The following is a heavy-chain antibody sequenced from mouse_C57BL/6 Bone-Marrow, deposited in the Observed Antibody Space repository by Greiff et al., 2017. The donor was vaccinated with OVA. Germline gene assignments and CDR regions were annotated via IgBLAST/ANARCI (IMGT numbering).Heavy chain of an antibody. CDR2: IYPGSGST. V-gene: IGHV1-55*01. Sequence: QVQLQQPGAELVKPGASVKMSCKASGYTFTSYWITWVKQRPGQGLEWIGDIYPGSGSTNYNEKFKSKATLTVDTSSSTAYMQLSSLTSEDSAVYYCARRFGGYYRGYFDYWGQGTTLTVSS. D-gene: IGHD2-3*01. CDR1: GYTFTSYW. CDR3: ARRFGGYYRGYFDY. J-gene: IGHJ2*01.